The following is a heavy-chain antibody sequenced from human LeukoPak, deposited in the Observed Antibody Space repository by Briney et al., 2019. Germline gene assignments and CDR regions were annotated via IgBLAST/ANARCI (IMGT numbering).Heavy chain of an antibody. CDR1: RYTLTELF. CDR3: TTGRKPIYTMIVY. CDR2: FDTEDGET. Sequence: ASVKVSRKVSRYTLTELFMHWVRPAPAKGREWMGGFDTEDGETIYAPKFHGRVTMTEDTSTDTAYIERSSLRYEYTAVYCCTTGRKPIYTMIVYWGQGTLVTVSS. V-gene: IGHV1-24*01. D-gene: IGHD3-22*01. J-gene: IGHJ4*02.